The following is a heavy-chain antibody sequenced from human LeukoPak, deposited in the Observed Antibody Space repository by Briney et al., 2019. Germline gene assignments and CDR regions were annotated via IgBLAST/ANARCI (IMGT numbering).Heavy chain of an antibody. CDR2: ISYDGSNK. CDR1: GFTFSSYG. CDR3: ARAVQWLGTNYYYGMDV. D-gene: IGHD6-19*01. V-gene: IGHV3-30*03. Sequence: GGSLRLSCAASGFTFSSYGMHWVRQAPGKGLEWVAVISYDGSNKYYADSVKGRFTISRDNSKNTLYLQMNSLRAEDTAVYYCARAVQWLGTNYYYGMDVWGQGTTVTVSS. J-gene: IGHJ6*02.